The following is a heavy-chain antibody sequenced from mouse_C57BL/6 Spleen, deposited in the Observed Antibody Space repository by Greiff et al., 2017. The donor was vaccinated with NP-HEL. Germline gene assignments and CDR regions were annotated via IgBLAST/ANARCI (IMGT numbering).Heavy chain of an antibody. V-gene: IGHV1-15*01. J-gene: IGHJ2*01. D-gene: IGHD6-1*01. CDR1: GYTFTDYE. CDR2: IDPETGGT. CDR3: TRREVLYYFDY. Sequence: VQLQQSGAELVRPGASVTLSCKASGYTFTDYEMHWVKQTPVHGLEWIGAIDPETGGTAYNQKFKGKAILTADKSSSTAYMELRSLTSEDSAVYYCTRREVLYYFDYWGQGTTLTVSS.